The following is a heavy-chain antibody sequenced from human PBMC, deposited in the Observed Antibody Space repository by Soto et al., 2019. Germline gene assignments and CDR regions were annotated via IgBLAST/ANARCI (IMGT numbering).Heavy chain of an antibody. CDR3: AKDRSIVVVPAANPDYYYYYGMDV. CDR2: ISGSGGST. Sequence: APGKGLEWVSAISGSGGSTYYADSVKGRFTISRDNSKNTLYLQMNSLRAEDTAVYYCAKDRSIVVVPAANPDYYYYYGMDVWGQGTTVTVSS. J-gene: IGHJ6*02. D-gene: IGHD2-2*01. V-gene: IGHV3-23*01.